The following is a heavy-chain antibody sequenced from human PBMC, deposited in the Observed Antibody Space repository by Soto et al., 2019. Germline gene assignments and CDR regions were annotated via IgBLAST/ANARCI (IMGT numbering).Heavy chain of an antibody. CDR2: ISYTGRT. J-gene: IGHJ6*02. CDR1: GDSVTSGSYY. D-gene: IGHD7-27*01. V-gene: IGHV4-61*03. CDR3: AREWGLLPYYVMNV. Sequence: SETLSLTCIVSGDSVTSGSYYWTWLRQPTGKGLEWIGYISYTGRTKYNPSLQSRVTISVDTSKNDFSLNLSSVTAADTAVYFCAREWGLLPYYVMNVWGHGTAVTVSS.